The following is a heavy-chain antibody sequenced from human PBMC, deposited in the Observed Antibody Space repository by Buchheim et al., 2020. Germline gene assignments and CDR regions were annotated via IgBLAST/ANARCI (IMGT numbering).Heavy chain of an antibody. Sequence: EVQLVESGGGLVQPGGSLILSCAASGFTFSGSAINWVRQASGKGLEWVGRIRSKANSYATAYAASVKGRFTISRDDSKSKAYLEMNSLKNDDTAVYYCTRRRGDQLDGLDVWGQGTT. J-gene: IGHJ6*02. CDR2: IRSKANSYAT. CDR1: GFTFSGSA. V-gene: IGHV3-73*01. CDR3: TRRRGDQLDGLDV. D-gene: IGHD3-10*01.